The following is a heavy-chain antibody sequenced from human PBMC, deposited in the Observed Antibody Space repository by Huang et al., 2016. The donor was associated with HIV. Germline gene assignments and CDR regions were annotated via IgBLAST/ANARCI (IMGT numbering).Heavy chain of an antibody. CDR2: VRHDGSDE. CDR1: GLTFSNYG. V-gene: IGHV3-30*02. CDR3: AKHTWGGINDY. Sequence: QVQLMESGGGVVHPGGSLTLSCVVSGLTFSNYGMHWIRQAPGRGLEWVTFVRHDGSDEYYTASVKGRFTVSRNNANNTLYLHMNSLRPEDTAIYHCAKHTWGGINDYWGPGTRVSVSS. D-gene: IGHD3-16*01. J-gene: IGHJ4*02.